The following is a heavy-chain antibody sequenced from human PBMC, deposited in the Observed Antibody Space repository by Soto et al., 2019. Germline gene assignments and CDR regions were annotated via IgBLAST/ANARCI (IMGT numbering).Heavy chain of an antibody. Sequence: PGGSLRLSCAASGFTFSSYSMNWVRQAPGKGLEWVSYISSSSSTIYYADSVKGRFTISRDNAKNSLYLQMNSLRAEDTAVYYCAKNDYGDYVGAFDIWGQGTMVT. CDR3: AKNDYGDYVGAFDI. J-gene: IGHJ3*02. D-gene: IGHD4-17*01. CDR2: ISSSSSTI. CDR1: GFTFSSYS. V-gene: IGHV3-48*01.